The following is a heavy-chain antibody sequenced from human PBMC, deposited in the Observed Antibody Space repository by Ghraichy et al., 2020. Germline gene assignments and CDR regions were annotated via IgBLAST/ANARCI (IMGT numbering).Heavy chain of an antibody. CDR1: GFTFSSYE. V-gene: IGHV3-48*03. Sequence: GALRLSCAASGFTFSSYEMNWVRQAPGKGLEWVSYISSSGSTIYYADSVKGRFTISRDNAKNSLYLQMSSLRAEDTAVYYCAKTLIPAALRFDPWGQGTLVTVSS. CDR2: ISSSGSTI. J-gene: IGHJ5*02. D-gene: IGHD2-2*01. CDR3: AKTLIPAALRFDP.